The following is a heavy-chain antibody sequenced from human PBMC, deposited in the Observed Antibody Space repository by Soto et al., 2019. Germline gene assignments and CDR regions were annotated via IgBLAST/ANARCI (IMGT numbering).Heavy chain of an antibody. D-gene: IGHD3-3*01. CDR2: INPSGIT. CDR3: ARGVDFWSGYPLDY. V-gene: IGHV4-34*01. CDR1: GGSFSPYY. J-gene: IGHJ4*02. Sequence: QARLQQWGAGLLKPSETLSLTCVVYGGSFSPYYWTWIRQPPGKGLEWVGEINPSGITNYNPSLKRRVAISVDTSKNQFSLKLSSVTAADTAVYYCARGVDFWSGYPLDYWGQGALVTVSS.